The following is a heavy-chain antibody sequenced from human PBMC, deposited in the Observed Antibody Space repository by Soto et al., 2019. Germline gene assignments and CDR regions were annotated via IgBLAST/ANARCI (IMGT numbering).Heavy chain of an antibody. J-gene: IGHJ6*02. V-gene: IGHV1-69*13. CDR2: IIPIFGTA. CDR3: ARADVDIVATTYYYYYGMDV. D-gene: IGHD5-12*01. CDR1: GGTFSSYA. Sequence: SVKVSCKASGGTFSSYAISWVRQAPGQGLEWMGGIIPIFGTANYAQKFQGRVTITADESTSTPYMELSSLRSEDTAVYYCARADVDIVATTYYYYYGMDVWGQGTTVTVSS.